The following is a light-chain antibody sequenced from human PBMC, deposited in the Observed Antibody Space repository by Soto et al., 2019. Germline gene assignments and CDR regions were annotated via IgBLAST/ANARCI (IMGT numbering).Light chain of an antibody. Sequence: ENVLTQSPATVSLSPGERATLSCRASQSVGTYLAWYQQKPGQAPRLLIYGVSSRATGIPDRFSGSGSGTDFTLTISRLEPEDFAVYYCQQYVTSPLTFGGGTKVDIK. J-gene: IGKJ4*01. CDR1: QSVGTY. CDR3: QQYVTSPLT. V-gene: IGKV3-20*01. CDR2: GVS.